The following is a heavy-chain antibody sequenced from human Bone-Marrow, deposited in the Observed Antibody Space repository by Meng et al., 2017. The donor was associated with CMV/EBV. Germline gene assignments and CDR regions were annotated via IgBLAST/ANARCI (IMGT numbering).Heavy chain of an antibody. D-gene: IGHD3-10*01. CDR2: ISAYNGNT. CDR3: ARSSKGITPTFDY. Sequence: ASVKVSCKASGYTFTSYGISWVRQAPGQGLEWMGWISAYNGNTNYAQKLQGRVTITADKSTSTAYMELSNLSSDDTAVYYCARSSKGITPTFDYWGQGTLVTVSS. V-gene: IGHV1-18*01. J-gene: IGHJ4*02. CDR1: GYTFTSYG.